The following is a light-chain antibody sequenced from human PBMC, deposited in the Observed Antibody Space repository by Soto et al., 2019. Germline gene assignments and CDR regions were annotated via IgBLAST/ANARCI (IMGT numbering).Light chain of an antibody. Sequence: DIVMTQSPDSLAVSLGERATINCKSSQSVLYSSNNKNYLAWYQQKLGQPPKLLIYWASTRGSAVPDRFSGSGSGTDFTLTISSLQAKDVPVYYFQKYSRTPGTLGQGTTVEIK. CDR1: QSVLYSSNNKNY. V-gene: IGKV4-1*01. CDR2: WAS. J-gene: IGKJ1*01. CDR3: QKYSRTPGT.